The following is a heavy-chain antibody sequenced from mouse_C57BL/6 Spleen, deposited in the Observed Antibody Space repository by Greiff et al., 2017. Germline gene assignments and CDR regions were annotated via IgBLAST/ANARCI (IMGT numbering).Heavy chain of an antibody. CDR2: ISSGGSYT. CDR3: ARDYGSSAWFAD. J-gene: IGHJ3*01. Sequence: EVKLVESGGDLVKPGGSLKLSCAASGFTFSSYGMSWVRQTPDKRLEWVATISSGGSYTYYPDSVKGRFPIYRDNAKNTLYLQMSSLKSEDTAMYYCARDYGSSAWFADWGQGTLVTVSA. CDR1: GFTFSSYG. V-gene: IGHV5-6*01. D-gene: IGHD1-1*01.